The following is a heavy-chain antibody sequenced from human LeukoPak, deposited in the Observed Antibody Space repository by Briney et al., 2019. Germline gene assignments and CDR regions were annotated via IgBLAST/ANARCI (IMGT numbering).Heavy chain of an antibody. CDR2: INPNSGAT. D-gene: IGHD1-14*01. V-gene: IGHV1-2*02. CDR3: ARGSNNHYYIAFDI. J-gene: IGHJ3*02. CDR1: GYSFTDYY. Sequence: GASVKVSCKASGYSFTDYYIYWVRQAPGQGLEWVGWINPNSGATNYAQKFQGRVTMTRDTYITTAYMDLSSLTSDDTAVYYCARGSNNHYYIAFDIWGQGTMVTVSS.